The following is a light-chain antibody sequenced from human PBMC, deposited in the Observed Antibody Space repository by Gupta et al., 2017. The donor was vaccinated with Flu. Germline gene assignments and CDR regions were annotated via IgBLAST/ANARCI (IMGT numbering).Light chain of an antibody. J-gene: IGLJ3*02. Sequence: QSALTQPASVSGSPGQSITISCTGTSSDVGSYNLVSWYQQHPGKAPKLMIYEVSTRPSGVSNRFSGSKSGNTASLTSSGLQAEDEADYYCCSYAGSSTLVFGGGTKLTVL. CDR1: SSDVGSYNL. CDR3: CSYAGSSTLV. V-gene: IGLV2-23*02. CDR2: EVS.